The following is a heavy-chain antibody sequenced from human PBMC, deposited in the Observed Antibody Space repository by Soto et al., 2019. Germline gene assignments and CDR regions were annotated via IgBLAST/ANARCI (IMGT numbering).Heavy chain of an antibody. CDR1: GFTFSSYA. CDR2: ISYDGSNK. Sequence: QVQLVESGGGVVQPGRSLRLSCAASGFTFSSYAMHWVRQAPGKGLEWVAVISYDGSNKYYADSVKGRFTISRDNSKNTLYLQMNSLRAEDTAVYYCARGGLEAAAMPPWFDPWGQGALVTVSS. V-gene: IGHV3-30-3*01. CDR3: ARGGLEAAAMPPWFDP. J-gene: IGHJ5*02. D-gene: IGHD2-2*01.